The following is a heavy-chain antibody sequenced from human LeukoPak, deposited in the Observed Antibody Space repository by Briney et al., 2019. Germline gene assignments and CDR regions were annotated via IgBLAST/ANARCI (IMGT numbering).Heavy chain of an antibody. V-gene: IGHV1-18*01. D-gene: IGHD2-21*01. J-gene: IGHJ6*03. CDR3: ARVGIPNYYYYMDV. Sequence: ASVKVSCKASGYTFTSYGINWVRQAPGQGLEWMGWISTYNGNTNYAQKLQGRVTMTTDTSTSTAYMELRSLRSDDTALYYCARVGIPNYYYYMDVWGKGTTVTVSS. CDR2: ISTYNGNT. CDR1: GYTFTSYG.